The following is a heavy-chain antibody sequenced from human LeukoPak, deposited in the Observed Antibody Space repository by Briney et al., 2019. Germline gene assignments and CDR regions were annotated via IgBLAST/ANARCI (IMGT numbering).Heavy chain of an antibody. Sequence: ASVKVSCKASGFTFINYYMHWVRQAPGQGLEWMGIINPGDGSTSYTQKFQGRVTMTRDTSTSTVFLDLSSLRSEDTAVYYCATAPYSSGSFQHWGQGTLVTVSS. J-gene: IGHJ1*01. CDR2: INPGDGST. CDR1: GFTFINYY. V-gene: IGHV1-46*01. D-gene: IGHD3-22*01. CDR3: ATAPYSSGSFQH.